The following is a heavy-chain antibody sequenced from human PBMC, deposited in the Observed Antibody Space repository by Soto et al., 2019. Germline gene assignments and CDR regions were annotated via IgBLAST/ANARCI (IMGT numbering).Heavy chain of an antibody. V-gene: IGHV3-30-3*01. Sequence: QVQLVESGGGVVQPGRSLRLSCAASGFTFSSYAMHWVRQAPGKGLEWVAVISYDGSNKYYADSVKGRFTISRDNSKNTLYLQMNSLRAEDTAVYHCARDFNAALDYWGQGTLVTVSS. CDR1: GFTFSSYA. J-gene: IGHJ4*02. CDR2: ISYDGSNK. D-gene: IGHD2-8*01. CDR3: ARDFNAALDY.